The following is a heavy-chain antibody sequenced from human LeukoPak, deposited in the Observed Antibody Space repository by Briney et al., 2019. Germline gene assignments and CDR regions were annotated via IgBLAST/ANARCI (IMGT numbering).Heavy chain of an antibody. J-gene: IGHJ4*02. CDR3: ARDVLPLRY. V-gene: IGHV3-21*01. Sequence: RGSLRLSCAASGFTFSSYSMNWVRQAPGKGLEWVSSISSSSSYMYYADSVKGRFTISRDNAKNSLYLQMNSLRAEDTAVYYCARDVLPLRYWGQGTLVTVSS. CDR2: ISSSSSYM. CDR1: GFTFSSYS.